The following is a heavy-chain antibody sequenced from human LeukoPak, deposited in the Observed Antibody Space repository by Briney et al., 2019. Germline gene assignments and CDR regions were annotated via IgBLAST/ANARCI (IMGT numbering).Heavy chain of an antibody. J-gene: IGHJ4*02. CDR2: INPNSGGT. CDR3: ARGPEDDYRDYCYDY. Sequence: ASVKVSCKASGYTFTGYYMHWVRQAPGQGLEWMGWINPNSGGTNYAQKFQGRVTMTRDTSISTAYMELSRLRSDDTAVYYCARGPEDDYRDYCYDYWGQGTLVTVSS. V-gene: IGHV1-2*02. D-gene: IGHD4-17*01. CDR1: GYTFTGYY.